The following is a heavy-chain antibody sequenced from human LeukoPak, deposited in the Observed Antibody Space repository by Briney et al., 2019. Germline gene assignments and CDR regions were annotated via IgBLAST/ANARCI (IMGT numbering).Heavy chain of an antibody. CDR3: ARRRTYYDYVWGSYRYERQVYCFDY. V-gene: IGHV4-34*01. CDR2: ITPSGST. Sequence: PSETLSLTCAVYGGSFSGYYRSWIRQPPGKGLEWIGEITPSGSTNYNPSLKSRVTISVDTSKNQFSLKLSSVTAADTAVYYCARRRTYYDYVWGSYRYERQVYCFDYWGQGTLVTVSS. D-gene: IGHD3-16*02. J-gene: IGHJ4*02. CDR1: GGSFSGYY.